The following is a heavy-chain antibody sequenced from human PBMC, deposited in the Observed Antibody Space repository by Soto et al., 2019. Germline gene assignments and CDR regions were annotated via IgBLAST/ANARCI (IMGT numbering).Heavy chain of an antibody. D-gene: IGHD3-10*01. V-gene: IGHV4-34*01. CDR2: IGHSGSA. CDR3: ARAQFYSGSGRYNNLMFDP. CDR1: GGSFSGYY. Sequence: SETLSLTCAVYGGSFSGYYWTWIRQPPGKGLEWVGEIGHSGSATYSPSLKSRVTISVDTSNNQFSLRLSSVTAADTAVYYCARAQFYSGSGRYNNLMFDPWGQGIQVTVSS. J-gene: IGHJ5*02.